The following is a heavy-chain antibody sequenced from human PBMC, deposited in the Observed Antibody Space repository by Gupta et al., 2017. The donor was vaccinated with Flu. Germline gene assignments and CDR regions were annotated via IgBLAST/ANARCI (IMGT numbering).Heavy chain of an antibody. V-gene: IGHV1-69*01. CDR3: ARGGHQPLKVYYYGMDV. CDR2: IIPIFGTA. J-gene: IGHJ6*02. D-gene: IGHD2-2*01. Sequence: GQGLEWMGGIIPIFGTANYAQKFQGRVTITADESTSTAYMELSSLRSEDTAVYYCARGGHQPLKVYYYGMDVWGQGTTVTVSS.